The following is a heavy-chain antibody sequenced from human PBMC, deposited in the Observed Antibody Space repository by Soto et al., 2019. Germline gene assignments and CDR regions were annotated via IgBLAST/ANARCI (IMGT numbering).Heavy chain of an antibody. CDR1: GGPISNGDYY. CDR3: ARGRDHAYFAS. V-gene: IGHV4-31*03. D-gene: IGHD2-21*02. CDR2: IYYSGST. J-gene: IGHJ4*02. Sequence: QVQLQESGPGLVKPSQTLSLTCTVSGGPISNGDYYWSWIRQHPGKGLEWIGYIYYSGSTYYNPSLESRVSISVDTSKSQFSLKLNSVTAADTAVYYCARGRDHAYFASWGQGTLVTVSS.